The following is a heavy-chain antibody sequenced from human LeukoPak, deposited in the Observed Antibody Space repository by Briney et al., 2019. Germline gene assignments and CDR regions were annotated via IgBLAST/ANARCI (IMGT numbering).Heavy chain of an antibody. Sequence: SETLSLTCAVYGGSFRDYYWSWIRHPPGKGLEWIGEISHSGNTNYNPSLKSRVTISVDTSKNQFSLKLSSVTAADTGVFYCARGHDSSGYYYFDYWGQGTLVTVSS. J-gene: IGHJ4*02. CDR2: ISHSGNT. V-gene: IGHV4-34*01. CDR1: GGSFRDYY. D-gene: IGHD3-22*01. CDR3: ARGHDSSGYYYFDY.